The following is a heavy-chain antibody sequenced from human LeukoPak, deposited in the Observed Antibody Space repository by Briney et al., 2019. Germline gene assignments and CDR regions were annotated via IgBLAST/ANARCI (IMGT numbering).Heavy chain of an antibody. CDR1: GFTFSIYA. CDR2: ISYDGSNK. CDR3: ARPASGSSWPFDY. Sequence: GGSLRLSCAASGFTFSIYAMHWVRQAPGKGLEWVAVISYDGSNKYYADSVKGRFTISRDNSKNTLYLQMNSLRAEDTAVYYCARPASGSSWPFDYWGQGTLVTVSS. J-gene: IGHJ4*02. D-gene: IGHD6-13*01. V-gene: IGHV3-30-3*01.